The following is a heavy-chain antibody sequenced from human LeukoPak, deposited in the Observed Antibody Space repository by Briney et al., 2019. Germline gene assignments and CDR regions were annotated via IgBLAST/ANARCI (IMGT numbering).Heavy chain of an antibody. CDR2: IIPIFGTA. J-gene: IGHJ6*03. CDR3: ARDGNGYSGYDPGSDYMDV. Sequence: SVKVSCTASGGTFSSYAISWVRQAPGQGLEWMGGIIPIFGTANYAQKFQGRVTITADESTSTAYMELSSLRSEDTAVYYCARDGNGYSGYDPGSDYMDVWGKGTTVTVSS. V-gene: IGHV1-69*13. CDR1: GGTFSSYA. D-gene: IGHD5-12*01.